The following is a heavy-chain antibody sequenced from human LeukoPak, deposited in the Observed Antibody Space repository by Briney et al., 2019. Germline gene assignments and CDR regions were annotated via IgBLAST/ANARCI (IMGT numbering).Heavy chain of an antibody. CDR2: LSGSGGST. CDR3: AKCDKVASYYMDV. V-gene: IGHV3-23*01. Sequence: PGGSLRLSCAASGFTFNSYAMTWVRQAPGKGLEWVSVLSGSGGSTYYADSVKGRFTISRDNSKNTLYLQMNTLRAEDTAVYYCAKCDKVASYYMDVWGKGTTVTVSS. D-gene: IGHD2-21*01. J-gene: IGHJ6*03. CDR1: GFTFNSYA.